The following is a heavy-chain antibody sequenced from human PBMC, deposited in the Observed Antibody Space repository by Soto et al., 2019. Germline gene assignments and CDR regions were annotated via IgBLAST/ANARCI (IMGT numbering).Heavy chain of an antibody. V-gene: IGHV4-30-4*01. CDR2: IYYSGST. CDR1: GGSISSGDYY. J-gene: IGHJ4*02. CDR3: ARVRLITFGGVILFDY. Sequence: PSETLSLTCTVSGGSISSGDYYWSWIRQPPGKGLEWIGYIYYSGSTYYNPSLKSRVTISVDTSKNQFSLKLSSVTAADTAVYYCARVRLITFGGVILFDYWGQGTLVTVSS. D-gene: IGHD3-16*01.